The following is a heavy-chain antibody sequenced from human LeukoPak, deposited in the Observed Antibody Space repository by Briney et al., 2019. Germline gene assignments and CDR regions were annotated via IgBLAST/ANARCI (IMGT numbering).Heavy chain of an antibody. Sequence: PSGSLTLSCEASQFSLSSKSFNWVRQAQWQGLELDSSINKGATHMYYADSMKGRLTVSRDDAKNSLYLQMISLRAEDTAVYYCVRLRRNTDSSGYYYYYDYWGRGTLVTVSS. CDR1: QFSLSSKS. D-gene: IGHD3-22*01. CDR2: INKGATHM. V-gene: IGHV3-21*01. CDR3: VRLRRNTDSSGYYYYYDY. J-gene: IGHJ4*02.